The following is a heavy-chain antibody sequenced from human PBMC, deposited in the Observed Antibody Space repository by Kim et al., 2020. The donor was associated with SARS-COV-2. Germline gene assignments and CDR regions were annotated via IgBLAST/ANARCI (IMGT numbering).Heavy chain of an antibody. D-gene: IGHD6-13*01. V-gene: IGHV4-59*13. CDR1: GGSISSYY. Sequence: SETLSLTCTVSGGSISSYYWSWIRQPPGKGLEWIGYIYYSGSTNYNPSLKSRVTISVDTSKNQFSLKLSSVTAADTAVYYCARGQAAAARWAGLIDYWG. CDR2: IYYSGST. CDR3: ARGQAAAARWAGLIDY. J-gene: IGHJ4*01.